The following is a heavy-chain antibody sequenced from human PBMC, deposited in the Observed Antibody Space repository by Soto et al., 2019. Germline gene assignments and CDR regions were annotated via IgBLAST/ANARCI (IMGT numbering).Heavy chain of an antibody. CDR1: GYSFTSYW. CDR2: IDPSDSYT. V-gene: IGHV5-10-1*01. Sequence: GESLKISCKGSGYSFTSYWISWVRQMPGKGLEWMGRIDPSDSYTNYSPSFQGHVTISADKSISTAYLQWNSLKASDTAMYYCASLMYYYDSSGYYPTKSNFDYWGQGTLVTVSS. D-gene: IGHD3-22*01. J-gene: IGHJ4*02. CDR3: ASLMYYYDSSGYYPTKSNFDY.